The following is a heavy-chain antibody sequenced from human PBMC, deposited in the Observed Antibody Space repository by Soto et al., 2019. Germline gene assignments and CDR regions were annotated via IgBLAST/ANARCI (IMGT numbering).Heavy chain of an antibody. CDR2: IYWDDDK. D-gene: IGHD6-13*01. Sequence: QITLKESGPTLVKPTQTLTLTCTFSAFSLSTSGVGVGWINQPPGKALEWLALIYWDDDKRYSPSLKSRLTTTKDTAKHQVVLTMTNMEPVDTATYYCAHRDSRSWSQGSRDDTLDICGQGTMVTVSS. V-gene: IGHV2-5*02. J-gene: IGHJ3*02. CDR3: AHRDSRSWSQGSRDDTLDI. CDR1: AFSLSTSGVG.